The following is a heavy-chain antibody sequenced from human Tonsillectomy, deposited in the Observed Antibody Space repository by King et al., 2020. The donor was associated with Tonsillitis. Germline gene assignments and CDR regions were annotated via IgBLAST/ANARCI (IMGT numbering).Heavy chain of an antibody. CDR3: MVELLGWRSYSSPWY. CDR2: IKSKTDGEAK. Sequence: VQLVESGGGLEKPGGSLRLSCAASGFTFSKAWMNWVRQAPGKGLEWVGRIKSKTDGEAKDHAAPVKGRFTISRDDSKNTLYLQMESLKTEDTAVYYCMVELLGWRSYSSPWYCGQGALVSVSS. J-gene: IGHJ4*02. D-gene: IGHD1-26*01. CDR1: GFTFSKAW. V-gene: IGHV3-15*07.